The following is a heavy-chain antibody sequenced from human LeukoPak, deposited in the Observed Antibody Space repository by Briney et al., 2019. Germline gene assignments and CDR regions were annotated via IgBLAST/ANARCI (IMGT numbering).Heavy chain of an antibody. CDR1: GYTFTGYY. CDR2: INPNSGGT. D-gene: IGHD5-18*01. CDR3: ARGGGYSYGPSYYYYYMDV. V-gene: IGHV1-2*02. J-gene: IGHJ6*03. Sequence: ASVKVSCKASGYTFTGYYMHWVRQAPGQGLEWMGWINPNSGGTNYAQKFQGRVTMTRDTSISTAYMELSRLRSDDTAVYYCARGGGYSYGPSYYYYYMDVWGKGTTVTVSS.